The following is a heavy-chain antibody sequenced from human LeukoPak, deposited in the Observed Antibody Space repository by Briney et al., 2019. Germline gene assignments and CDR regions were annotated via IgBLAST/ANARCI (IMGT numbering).Heavy chain of an antibody. CDR3: ARGRLGVSGYKDYLDY. V-gene: IGHV1-18*01. Sequence: GASVKVSCSSSGYILTNYGIYWVRQAPEQGLEWMGWINTYNGETDYAQNFQGRVTMTTDTSTSTAYMDLRSLTSDDTAVYYCARGRLGVSGYKDYLDYWGQGTLVTVSS. CDR1: GYILTNYG. J-gene: IGHJ4*02. D-gene: IGHD5-12*01. CDR2: INTYNGET.